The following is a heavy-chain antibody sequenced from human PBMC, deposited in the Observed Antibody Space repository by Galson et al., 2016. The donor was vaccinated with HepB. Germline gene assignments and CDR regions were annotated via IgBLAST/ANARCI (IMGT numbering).Heavy chain of an antibody. Sequence: SLRLSCAASEFTFSTSWMSWVRQAPGKGLEWVANIKQDGSETYYVNSVKGRFTISRDKAKNSLYLQMNSLRAEDTAVYYCAKSRDGYRAPEFDYWGQGTLVTVSS. CDR1: EFTFSTSW. J-gene: IGHJ4*02. CDR3: AKSRDGYRAPEFDY. D-gene: IGHD5-24*01. CDR2: IKQDGSET. V-gene: IGHV3-7*01.